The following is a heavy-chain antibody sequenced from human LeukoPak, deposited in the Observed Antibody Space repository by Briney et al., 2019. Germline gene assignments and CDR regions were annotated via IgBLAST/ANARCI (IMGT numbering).Heavy chain of an antibody. Sequence: SETLSLTCAVYGGSFSGYYWSWIRQPPGKGLEWIGEINHSGSTNYNPSLKSRVTISVDTSKNQFSLKLSSVTAADTAVYYCAGARRYYYGSGSLFYFDYWGQGTLVTVSS. V-gene: IGHV4-34*01. D-gene: IGHD3-10*01. CDR2: INHSGST. CDR3: AGARRYYYGSGSLFYFDY. J-gene: IGHJ4*02. CDR1: GGSFSGYY.